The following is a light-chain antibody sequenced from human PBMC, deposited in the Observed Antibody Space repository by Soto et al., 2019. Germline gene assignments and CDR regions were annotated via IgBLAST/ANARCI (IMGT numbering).Light chain of an antibody. CDR1: QSISNW. CDR3: QRYGSSHMIT. J-gene: IGKJ5*01. V-gene: IGKV1-5*01. CDR2: HAS. Sequence: DIQMTHSPSTLPASVGSRFNITCRASQSISNWLAWYQQKPGTAPKVLIYHASNLQSGVPSRFSGSGSGTDFTLTISRLETEDFAVYFCQRYGSSHMITFGQGTRLEIK.